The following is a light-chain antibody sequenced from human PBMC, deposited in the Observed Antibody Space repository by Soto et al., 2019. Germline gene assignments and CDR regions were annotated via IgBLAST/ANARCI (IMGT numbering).Light chain of an antibody. CDR2: RAS. Sequence: EIVLTQSPDTLSLSPGERATLSCRASQTVNNNYVAWYQQKPGQAPRLLIFRASNKATGIPDRFSGSGSGTELILTISRLEAEDFAVYYCQQYGSSPRTFGQGTKVDIK. CDR3: QQYGSSPRT. V-gene: IGKV3-20*01. CDR1: QTVNNNY. J-gene: IGKJ1*01.